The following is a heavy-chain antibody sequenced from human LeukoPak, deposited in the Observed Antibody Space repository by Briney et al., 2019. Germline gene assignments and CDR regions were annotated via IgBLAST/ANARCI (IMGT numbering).Heavy chain of an antibody. V-gene: IGHV3-30-3*01. CDR2: VSYGGSNK. Sequence: GGSLRLSCAASGFTFRSYAMHWVRQAPGKGLEWVAVVSYGGSNKYYADSVKGRFTISRDNSKNTLYLQMNSLRAEDTAVYYCARNDYGDYYFDYWGQGTLVTVSS. J-gene: IGHJ4*02. CDR3: ARNDYGDYYFDY. CDR1: GFTFRSYA. D-gene: IGHD4-17*01.